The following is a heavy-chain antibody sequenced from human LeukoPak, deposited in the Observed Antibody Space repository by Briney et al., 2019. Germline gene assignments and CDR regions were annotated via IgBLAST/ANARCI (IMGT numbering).Heavy chain of an antibody. CDR2: IYHSGST. CDR1: GGSISSGGYS. V-gene: IGHV4-30-2*01. D-gene: IGHD6-13*01. J-gene: IGHJ6*02. Sequence: PSQTLSLTCAVSGGSISSGGYSWSWIRQPPGKGLEWIGYIYHSGSTYYNPSLKSRVTISVDRSKNQFSLKLSSVTAADTAVYYCARRPGWRQQLVHNYYYGMDVWGQGTTVTVSS. CDR3: ARRPGWRQQLVHNYYYGMDV.